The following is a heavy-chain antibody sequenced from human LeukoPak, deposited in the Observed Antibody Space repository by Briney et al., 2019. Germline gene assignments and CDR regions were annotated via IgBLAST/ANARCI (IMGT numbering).Heavy chain of an antibody. D-gene: IGHD3-9*01. CDR2: INHSGST. CDR3: ARGSLYYDILTGYYGPTSYFDY. CDR1: GGSFSGYY. Sequence: SETLSLTCAVYGGSFSGYYWSWIRQPPGKGLEWIGEINHSGSTNYNPSLKSRVTISVDTSKNQFSLKLSSVTAADTAVYYCARGSLYYDILTGYYGPTSYFDYWGQGTLVTVSS. V-gene: IGHV4-34*01. J-gene: IGHJ4*02.